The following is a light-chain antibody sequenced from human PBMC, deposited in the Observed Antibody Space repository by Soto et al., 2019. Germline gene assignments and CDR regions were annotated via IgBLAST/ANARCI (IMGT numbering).Light chain of an antibody. CDR1: SSDVGSYNL. V-gene: IGLV2-23*03. CDR3: CSYVGSSTFKV. CDR2: EGS. Sequence: QSALTQPASVSGSPGQSITISCNGTSSDVGSYNLVSWYQQHPGKAPKLMIYEGSKRPSGVSNRFSGSKSGNTASLTISGLQAEDEADYYCCSYVGSSTFKVFGGGTKLTVL. J-gene: IGLJ2*01.